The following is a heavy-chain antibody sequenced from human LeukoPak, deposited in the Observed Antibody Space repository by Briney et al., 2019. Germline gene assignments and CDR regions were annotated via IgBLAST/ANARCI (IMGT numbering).Heavy chain of an antibody. CDR1: GYTFTGYH. D-gene: IGHD6-19*01. CDR2: IIPIFGTA. V-gene: IGHV1-69*13. J-gene: IGHJ4*02. CDR3: ARETSVAGTGADY. Sequence: SVKVSCKASGYTFTGYHMHWVRQAPGQGLEWMGGIIPIFGTANYAQKFQGRVTITADESTSTAYMELSSLRSEDTAVYYCARETSVAGTGADYWGQGTLVTVSS.